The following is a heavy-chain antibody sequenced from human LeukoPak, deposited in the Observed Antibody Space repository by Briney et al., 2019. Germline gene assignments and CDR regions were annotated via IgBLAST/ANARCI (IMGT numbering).Heavy chain of an antibody. CDR2: IYYSGST. Sequence: SETLSLTCTVSGGSISSSSYYWGWIRQPPGKGLEWIGSIYYSGSTYYNPSLKSRVTISVDTSKNQFSLKLSSVTAADTAVYYCAREDSSGYSNWFDPWGQGTLVTVSS. V-gene: IGHV4-39*07. J-gene: IGHJ5*02. D-gene: IGHD3-22*01. CDR3: AREDSSGYSNWFDP. CDR1: GGSISSSSYY.